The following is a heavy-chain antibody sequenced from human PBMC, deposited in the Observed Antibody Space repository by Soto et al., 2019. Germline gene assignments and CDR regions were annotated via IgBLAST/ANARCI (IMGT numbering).Heavy chain of an antibody. Sequence: QVQLVQSGAEVKKPGASVKVSCKASDYTFTSYGVKWVRQAPGQGLEWMGWIRSYNNSTNYAQKLQGRVTMTTDTSTNTAYMELRSLRSDDTAVYYCARHGNGDDYWGQGTLVTVSS. CDR3: ARHGNGDDY. J-gene: IGHJ4*02. D-gene: IGHD2-8*01. CDR1: DYTFTSYG. V-gene: IGHV1-18*01. CDR2: IRSYNNST.